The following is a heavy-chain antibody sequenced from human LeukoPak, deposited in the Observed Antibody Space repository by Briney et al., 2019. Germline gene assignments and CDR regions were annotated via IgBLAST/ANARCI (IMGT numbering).Heavy chain of an antibody. D-gene: IGHD3-10*01. J-gene: IGHJ4*02. V-gene: IGHV3-64D*06. CDR2: ISSNGGST. CDR3: VKARSSYYYGSGSPDY. Sequence: SGGSLRLSCSASGFTFSSYAMHWVRQAPGKGLEYVSAISSNGGSTYYADSVKGRFTISRDNSKNTLYLQMSSLRAEDTAVYYCVKARSSYYYGSGSPDYWGQGTLVTDSS. CDR1: GFTFSSYA.